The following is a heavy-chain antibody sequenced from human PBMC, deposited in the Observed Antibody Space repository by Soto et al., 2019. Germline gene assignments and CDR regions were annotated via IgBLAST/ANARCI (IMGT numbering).Heavy chain of an antibody. CDR3: AHLMITYGGVIADYAFDI. CDR2: IYWDNDK. D-gene: IGHD3-16*02. CDR1: GFSLTTRQVG. J-gene: IGHJ3*02. V-gene: IGHV2-5*02. Sequence: QITLKESGPTLVEPTQTLTLTCTFSGFSLTTRQVGVGWIRQPPGQALEWLAVIYWDNDKRYSPSLERRLTVTKDTSKNQVGLTMTNMDPMDTATYYCAHLMITYGGVIADYAFDIWGQGTMVTVSS.